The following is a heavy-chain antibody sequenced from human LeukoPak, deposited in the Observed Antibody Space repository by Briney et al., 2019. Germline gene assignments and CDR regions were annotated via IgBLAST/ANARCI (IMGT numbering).Heavy chain of an antibody. Sequence: GASVKVSCKAPGYTFTAYYMYWVRQTPGQGLEWMGRITPHSSGTSYAQNVQGMVTMTRDTSINTAYMALSRLRTDGTAVYYFARGGCSSTSCPTGFDPWGQGTLVTVSS. J-gene: IGHJ5*02. V-gene: IGHV1-2*06. CDR3: ARGGCSSTSCPTGFDP. D-gene: IGHD2-2*01. CDR1: GYTFTAYY. CDR2: ITPHSSGT.